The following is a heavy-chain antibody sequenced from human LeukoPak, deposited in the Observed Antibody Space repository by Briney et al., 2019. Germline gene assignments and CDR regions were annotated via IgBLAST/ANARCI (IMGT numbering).Heavy chain of an antibody. Sequence: PLQTQSLTCTVSGDAVSGISFSWSWIRKPPGKGLQYIGYIKYSGGTNYNPSLNSRVTISVDTSKNQFSLKLSSVTAADTAVYYCARYYDSSGYWSTPHFDYWGQGTLVTVSS. D-gene: IGHD3-22*01. V-gene: IGHV4-61*01. J-gene: IGHJ4*02. CDR1: GDAVSGISFS. CDR2: IKYSGGT. CDR3: ARYYDSSGYWSTPHFDY.